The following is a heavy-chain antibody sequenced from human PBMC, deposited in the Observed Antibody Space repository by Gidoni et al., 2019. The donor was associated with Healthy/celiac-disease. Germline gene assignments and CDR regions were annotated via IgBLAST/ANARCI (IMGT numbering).Heavy chain of an antibody. CDR3: AKDGLVPAATFYYYYYMDV. J-gene: IGHJ6*03. V-gene: IGHV3-30*18. D-gene: IGHD2-2*01. CDR2: ISYDGSNK. CDR1: GFPFRSYG. Sequence: QVQLVESGGGVVQPGRSLSLSCAASGFPFRSYGMHWVRQAPGKGLEWVAVISYDGSNKYYADSVKGRVTISRDNSKNTLYLQMNSLRAEDTAVYYCAKDGLVPAATFYYYYYMDVWGKGTTVTVSS.